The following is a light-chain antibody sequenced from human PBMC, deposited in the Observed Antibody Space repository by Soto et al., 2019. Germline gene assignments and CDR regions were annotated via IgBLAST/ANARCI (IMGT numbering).Light chain of an antibody. CDR1: SSDVGAYNY. CDR2: EVS. V-gene: IGLV2-14*01. Sequence: QSALTQPASVSGSPGQSITISCTGTSSDVGAYNYVSWYQQHPGKAPKLMIYEVSHRPSGVSNRFSASKSGNTASLTISGLQAEDEADYYCTSYRSSSALFVFGTGTKVTVL. CDR3: TSYRSSSALFV. J-gene: IGLJ1*01.